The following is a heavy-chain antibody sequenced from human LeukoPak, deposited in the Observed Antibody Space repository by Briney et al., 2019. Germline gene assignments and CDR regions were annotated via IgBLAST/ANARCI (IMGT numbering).Heavy chain of an antibody. Sequence: GGSLRLSCAVSGITLSNYGISWVRHAQGKGMEWVAAMSGSAGGTYYADSVKGWFTTSRDNAKNTLILQLNNLRAEDMAVYFCAIRGVVVRVILVGFYKEAYYFDSWGQGALVTVSS. V-gene: IGHV3-23*01. CDR3: AIRGVVVRVILVGFYKEAYYFDS. CDR1: GITLSNYG. D-gene: IGHD3-10*01. CDR2: MSGSAGGT. J-gene: IGHJ4*02.